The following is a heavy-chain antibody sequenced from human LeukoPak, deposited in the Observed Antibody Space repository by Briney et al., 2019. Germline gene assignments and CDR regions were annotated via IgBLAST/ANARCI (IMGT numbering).Heavy chain of an antibody. Sequence: GGSLRLSCVASGFTLSHYRMTWYRQAPGKGLEWVANLNQDGSVQLYGDSVRGRFTISRDNAKNSVYIQMNSLRVEDTAMYFCARDHNVADVWGRGTKVTVSS. CDR2: LNQDGSVQ. V-gene: IGHV3-7*01. CDR1: GFTLSHYR. J-gene: IGHJ3*01. D-gene: IGHD2-8*01. CDR3: ARDHNVADV.